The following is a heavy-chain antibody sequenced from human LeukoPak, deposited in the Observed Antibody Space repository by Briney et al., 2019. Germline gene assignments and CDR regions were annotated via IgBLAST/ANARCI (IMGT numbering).Heavy chain of an antibody. CDR2: MNPNTANT. CDR1: GDTFTSYD. J-gene: IGHJ3*02. V-gene: IGHV1-8*01. CDR3: ARDRVYSSGWYDVDGADSYDI. D-gene: IGHD6-19*01. Sequence: ASVKVSCKASGDTFTSYDTNWVRQAPGQGLEWMGWMNPNTANTGYAQKFQGRVTITRNTSISTSYMELNSLRSEDTAVYYCARDRVYSSGWYDVDGADSYDIWGQGTMVTVSA.